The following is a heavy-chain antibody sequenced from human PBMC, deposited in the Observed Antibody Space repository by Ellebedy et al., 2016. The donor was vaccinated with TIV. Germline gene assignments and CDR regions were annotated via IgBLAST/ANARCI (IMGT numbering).Heavy chain of an antibody. J-gene: IGHJ4*02. V-gene: IGHV3-53*01. CDR1: GFIVSNHF. CDR2: IYTVGDT. Sequence: GESLNISCAASGFIVSNHFMNWVRQAPGKGLEWVSVIYTVGDTHYADSVKRRITVSRDNSKNTLYLQMNSLRAEDTAMYYCATDPDGVYGDTSAYWGRGTLVTVFS. CDR3: ATDPDGVYGDTSAY. D-gene: IGHD4-17*01.